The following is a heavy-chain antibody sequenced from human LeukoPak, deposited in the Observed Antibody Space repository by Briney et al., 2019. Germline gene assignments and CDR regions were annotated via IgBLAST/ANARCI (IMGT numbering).Heavy chain of an antibody. CDR1: GAXVSSDTYY. D-gene: IGHD4-17*01. J-gene: IGHJ4*02. CDR2: IYGSGST. Sequence: PSETLSLTCTVSGAXVSSDTYYWNWMRQPPGKGLEWIGYIYGSGSTDYHPSLKSRVTISVDSSLNHLSLKLTSVTPTDTAVYYCVANGEHWAQGTLVTVSS. V-gene: IGHV4-61*03. CDR3: VANGEH.